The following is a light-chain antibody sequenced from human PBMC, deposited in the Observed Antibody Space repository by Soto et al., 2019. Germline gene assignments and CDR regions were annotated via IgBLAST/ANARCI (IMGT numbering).Light chain of an antibody. Sequence: SGLTKSPVNLSLSPGERSPLSSRARQSGSSRRLAWYQQKPGQAPRFHIYGASARPTGIPDRFSGSGSGTDFTLTISILEPDDFAVYYWLQCGSPLIVGQGTRLEIK. CDR1: QSGSSRR. J-gene: IGKJ5*01. CDR2: GAS. V-gene: IGKV3-20*01. CDR3: LQCGSPLI.